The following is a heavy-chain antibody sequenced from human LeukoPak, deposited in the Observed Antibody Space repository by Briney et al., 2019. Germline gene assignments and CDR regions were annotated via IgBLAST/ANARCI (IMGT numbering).Heavy chain of an antibody. D-gene: IGHD3-22*01. CDR1: GASINRDY. Sequence: SGTLSLTCTVSGASINRDYWSWLRQTPGKGLEWIGYIHYTGSTNYNPSLKSRVTISLDTSKNQFSLKLSSVTAADTAVYYCARESNYHDSLGYNWFDPWGQGTLVTVSS. CDR2: IHYTGST. V-gene: IGHV4-59*01. CDR3: ARESNYHDSLGYNWFDP. J-gene: IGHJ5*02.